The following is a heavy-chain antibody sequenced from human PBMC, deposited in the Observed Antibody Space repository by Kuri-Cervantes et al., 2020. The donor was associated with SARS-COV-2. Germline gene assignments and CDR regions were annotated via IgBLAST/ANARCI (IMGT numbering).Heavy chain of an antibody. CDR1: GGSISSGDYY. Sequence: SETLSLTCTVSGGSISSGDYYWSWIRQPPGKGLEWIGYIYYSGSTNYNPSLKSRVTMSVDTSKNQFSLKLSSVAAADTAVYYCARDADSSGSLDYWGQGTLVTVSS. D-gene: IGHD3-22*01. CDR2: IYYSGST. J-gene: IGHJ4*02. V-gene: IGHV4-61*08. CDR3: ARDADSSGSLDY.